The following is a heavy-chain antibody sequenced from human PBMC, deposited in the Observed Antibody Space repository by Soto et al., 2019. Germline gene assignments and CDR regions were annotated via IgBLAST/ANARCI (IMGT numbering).Heavy chain of an antibody. CDR2: IYYSGST. CDR3: ARRGCSGGSCYSRRLYYFDY. V-gene: IGHV4-59*08. CDR1: GGSISSYY. Sequence: SETLSLTCTVSGGSISSYYWSWIRQPPGKGLEWIGYIYYSGSTNYNPSLKSRVTISVDTSKNQFSLKLSSVTAADTAVYYCARRGCSGGSCYSRRLYYFDYWGQGTLVTVSS. J-gene: IGHJ4*02. D-gene: IGHD2-15*01.